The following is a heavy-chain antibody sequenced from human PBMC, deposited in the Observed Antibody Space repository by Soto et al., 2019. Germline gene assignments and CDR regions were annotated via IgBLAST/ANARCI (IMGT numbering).Heavy chain of an antibody. D-gene: IGHD3-10*01. CDR1: GFTFSRNA. CDR3: AKGGDYGSGLFHP. CDR2: ISGSGGST. J-gene: IGHJ5*02. V-gene: IGHV3-23*01. Sequence: EVQLLESGGGLVQPGGSLRLSCAASGFTFSRNAMSWVRQTPRKGLEWVSAISGSGGSTYYADSVKGRFTISRDNSKNTLYLQMNSLRAEDTAVYYRAKGGDYGSGLFHPLGQGTLVTVSS.